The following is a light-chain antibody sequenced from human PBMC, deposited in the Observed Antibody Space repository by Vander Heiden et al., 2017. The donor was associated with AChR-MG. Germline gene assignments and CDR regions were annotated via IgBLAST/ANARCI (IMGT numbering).Light chain of an antibody. CDR2: AAS. CDR3: QQSYSTPDWT. Sequence: DIQLTHSPASLSASVGDRVTITCRASQSISSYFNWYQQKPGKDPKLLIYAASSLQGGGPSRLSGSGSATDFTLTISSLQPEDFATYYCQQSYSTPDWTFGQGTKVEIK. V-gene: IGKV1-39*01. J-gene: IGKJ1*01. CDR1: QSISSY.